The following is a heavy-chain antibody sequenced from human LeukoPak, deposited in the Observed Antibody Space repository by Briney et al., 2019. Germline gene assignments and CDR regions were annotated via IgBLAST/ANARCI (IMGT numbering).Heavy chain of an antibody. CDR2: IWYDGSNE. CDR3: AKDQGIGVAGTDDAFDI. CDR1: GFTFSTYG. J-gene: IGHJ3*02. Sequence: PGRSLRLSCAASGFTFSTYGMHWVRQAPGKGLEWVAVIWYDGSNEYYAEFVKARFTIYRDNSKNTLYLQMYSLRAEDTAVYFCAKDQGIGVAGTDDAFDIWGQGTRVTVSS. V-gene: IGHV3-33*06. D-gene: IGHD6-19*01.